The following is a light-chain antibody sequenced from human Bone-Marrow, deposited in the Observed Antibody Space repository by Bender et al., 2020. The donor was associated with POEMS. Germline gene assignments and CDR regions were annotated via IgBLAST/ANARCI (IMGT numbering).Light chain of an antibody. CDR3: SSYTSSSSLL. J-gene: IGLJ2*01. CDR1: SSDIGTYNL. V-gene: IGLV2-14*02. Sequence: QSALTQPASVSGSPGQSITISCTGTSSDIGTYNLVSWYQQHPGKAPKLLIYEVSKRPSGVSFRFSGSKSGNTASLTISGLQPEDETDYYCSSYTSSSSLLFGGGTKLTVL. CDR2: EVS.